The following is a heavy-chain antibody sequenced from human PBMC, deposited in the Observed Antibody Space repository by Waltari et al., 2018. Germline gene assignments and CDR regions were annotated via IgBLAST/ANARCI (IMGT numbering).Heavy chain of an antibody. J-gene: IGHJ3*02. CDR1: GGSISSSSYY. Sequence: QLQLQESGPGLVKPSETLSPTCTVSGGSISSSSYYWGWIRHPPGKGLEWIGSIYYSGSTYYNPSLKSRVTISVDTSKNQFSLKLSSVTAADTAVYYCARHDYGGNSYYAFDIWGQGTMVTVSS. D-gene: IGHD2-15*01. CDR2: IYYSGST. CDR3: ARHDYGGNSYYAFDI. V-gene: IGHV4-39*07.